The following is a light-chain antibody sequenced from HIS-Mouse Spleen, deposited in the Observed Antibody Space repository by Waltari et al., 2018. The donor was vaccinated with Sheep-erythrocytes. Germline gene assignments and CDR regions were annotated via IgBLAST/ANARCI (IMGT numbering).Light chain of an antibody. J-gene: IGKJ5*01. CDR2: AAS. Sequence: DIQMTQSPSSVSASVGDRVTITCRASQGISSWIAWYQQKTGKAPKLLIYAASSLQSGVPSRFSGSGSGTDFTLTISSLQPEDFATYYCQQANSFPITFGQGTRLEIK. V-gene: IGKV1-12*01. CDR1: QGISSW. CDR3: QQANSFPIT.